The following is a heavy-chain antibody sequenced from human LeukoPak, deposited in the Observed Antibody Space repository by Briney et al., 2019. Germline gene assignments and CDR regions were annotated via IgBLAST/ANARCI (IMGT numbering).Heavy chain of an antibody. V-gene: IGHV4-39*07. CDR3: ARGGGAYGDYELDY. CDR2: IYYSGST. Sequence: SETLSLTCTVSGGSISSSSNYYWGWIRQPPGKGLEWIGSIYYSGSTYYNPSLKSRVTISVDMSKNQFSLKLSSVTAADTAVYYCARGGGAYGDYELDYWGQGTLVTVSS. CDR1: GGSISSSSNYY. J-gene: IGHJ4*02. D-gene: IGHD4-17*01.